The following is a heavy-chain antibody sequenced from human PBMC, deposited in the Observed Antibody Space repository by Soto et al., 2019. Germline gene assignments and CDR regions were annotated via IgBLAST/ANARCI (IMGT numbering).Heavy chain of an antibody. CDR2: INHSGST. Sequence: SETLSLTCAVYGGSFSGYYWSWIRQPPGKGLEWTGEINHSGSTNYNPSLKSRVTISVDTSKNQFSLKLSSVTAADTAVYYCARGYFRRPRFLEWLFAPFDYWGQGTLVTVSS. D-gene: IGHD3-3*01. CDR3: ARGYFRRPRFLEWLFAPFDY. CDR1: GGSFSGYY. J-gene: IGHJ4*02. V-gene: IGHV4-34*01.